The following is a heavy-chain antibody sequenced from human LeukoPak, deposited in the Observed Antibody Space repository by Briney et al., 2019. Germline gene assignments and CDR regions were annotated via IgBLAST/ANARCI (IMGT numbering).Heavy chain of an antibody. CDR1: GFTFDDYT. V-gene: IGHV3-43*01. CDR3: AKDMGHYDFWSGSHPDY. Sequence: GGSLRLSCAASGFTFDDYTMHWVRQAPGKGLEWVSLISWDGGSTYYADSVKGRFTISRDNSKNSLYQQMNSLRTEDTALYYCAKDMGHYDFWSGSHPDYWGQGTLVTVSS. D-gene: IGHD3-3*01. CDR2: ISWDGGST. J-gene: IGHJ4*02.